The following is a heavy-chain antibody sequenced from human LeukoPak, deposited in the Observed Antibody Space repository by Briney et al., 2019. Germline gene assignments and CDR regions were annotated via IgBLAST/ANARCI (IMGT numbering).Heavy chain of an antibody. D-gene: IGHD6-19*01. CDR3: AKARKYSSGYLGDFDY. CDR1: GFTFSSYW. Sequence: GGSLRLSCAASGFTFSSYWMSWVRQAPGKGLEWVANIKQDGSEKYYVDSVKGRFTISRDNSKNTLYLQMNSLRAEGTAVYYCAKARKYSSGYLGDFDYWGQGTLVTVSS. V-gene: IGHV3-7*01. J-gene: IGHJ4*02. CDR2: IKQDGSEK.